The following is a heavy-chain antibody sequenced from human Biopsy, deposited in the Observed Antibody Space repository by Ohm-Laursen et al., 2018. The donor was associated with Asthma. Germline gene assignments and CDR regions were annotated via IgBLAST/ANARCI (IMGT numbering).Heavy chain of an antibody. V-gene: IGHV1-69*13. CDR2: SMTVFGTT. D-gene: IGHD6-19*01. CDR1: GGTFSNFA. J-gene: IGHJ6*02. CDR3: ARCQVGYSSGWSLLLKKIYYSGMDV. Sequence: ASVKVSCKAPGGTFSNFAISWVRQAPGQGLEWLGWSMTVFGTTNYAQKFQGRVTITADESTSTAYMEVTSLRSEDMAIYYCARCQVGYSSGWSLLLKKIYYSGMDVWGQGTAVTVSS.